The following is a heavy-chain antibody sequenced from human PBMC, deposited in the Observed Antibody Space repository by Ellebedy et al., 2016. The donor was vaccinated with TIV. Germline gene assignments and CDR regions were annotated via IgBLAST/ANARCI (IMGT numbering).Heavy chain of an antibody. J-gene: IGHJ4*02. CDR2: INPSASST. V-gene: IGHV1-46*01. D-gene: IGHD5-18*01. CDR1: GYTFTNYY. Sequence: AASVKVSCKASGYTFTNYYIHWVRQAPGQGLEWMGIINPSASSTIYAQKFQDRVIMTWDTSTSTVYLELSSLRSEDTAIYYCARHRDTALSFWGQGTLVTVSS. CDR3: ARHRDTALSF.